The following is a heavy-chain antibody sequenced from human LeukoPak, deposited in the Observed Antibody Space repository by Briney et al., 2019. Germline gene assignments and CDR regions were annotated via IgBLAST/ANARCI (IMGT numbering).Heavy chain of an antibody. Sequence: GESLRLSCAASGFTFSTYAMNWVRQAPGKGLEWVSGIYGSGSTRYYADSVKGRFTISRDNSQNTLYLQMNSLRVEDTAVYYWAKRWKPDGLYQLDFRGQGTLVTVSS. CDR2: IYGSGSTR. CDR3: AKRWKPDGLYQLDF. D-gene: IGHD5-24*01. J-gene: IGHJ4*02. CDR1: GFTFSTYA. V-gene: IGHV3-23*05.